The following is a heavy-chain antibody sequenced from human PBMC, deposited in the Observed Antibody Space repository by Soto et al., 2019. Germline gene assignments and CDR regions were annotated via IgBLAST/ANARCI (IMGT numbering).Heavy chain of an antibody. CDR2: VYPGDSDT. V-gene: IGHV5-51*01. CDR3: ARSLGSSYKGYYYYGLDV. CDR1: GYSFTSYW. D-gene: IGHD5-18*01. Sequence: PGESLKISCKGSGYSFTSYWIGWVRQMPGKGLEWIGFVYPGDSDTRYSPSFQGQVTISADKSISTAYLQWSSLKASDTAMYYCARSLGSSYKGYYYYGLDVWGQGTTVTV. J-gene: IGHJ6*02.